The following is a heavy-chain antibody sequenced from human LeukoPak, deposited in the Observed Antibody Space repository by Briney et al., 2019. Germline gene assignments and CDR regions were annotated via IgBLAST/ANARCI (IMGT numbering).Heavy chain of an antibody. V-gene: IGHV4-4*07. CDR2: IYSSGST. CDR1: GGSISSYY. J-gene: IGHJ4*02. D-gene: IGHD3-16*02. CDR3: ARDIASSFDY. Sequence: SETLSLTCTVSGGSISSYYWSWIRQPAGQGLEWIGRIYSSGSTNYNPSLKSRVTMSVDTSKNQFSLRLSSVTAADTAVYYCARDIASSFDYWGQGTLVTVSS.